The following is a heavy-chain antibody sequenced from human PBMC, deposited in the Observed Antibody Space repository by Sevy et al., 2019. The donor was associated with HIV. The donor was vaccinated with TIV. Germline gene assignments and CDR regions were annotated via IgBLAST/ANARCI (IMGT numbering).Heavy chain of an antibody. CDR1: GGSISSGSYY. J-gene: IGHJ3*02. CDR3: ARVEWEPPEDSDAFDI. V-gene: IGHV4-61*02. D-gene: IGHD1-26*01. CDR2: IYTSGST. Sequence: SETLSLTCTVSGGSISSGSYYWSWIRQPAGKGLEWIGRIYTSGSTNYNPSLKSRVTMSVDTSKNQFSLKLSSVTAADTAVYYCARVEWEPPEDSDAFDIWGQGTMVTVSS.